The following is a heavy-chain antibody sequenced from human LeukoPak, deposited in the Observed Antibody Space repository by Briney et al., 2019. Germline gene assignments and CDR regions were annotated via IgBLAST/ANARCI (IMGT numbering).Heavy chain of an antibody. D-gene: IGHD3-22*01. Sequence: PSETLSLTCTVSGGSISSSSYYWGWIRQPPGKGLEWIGSIYYSGSTYYNPSLKSRVTISVDTSKNQFSLKLSSVTAADTAVYYCARQSTYYDSSVRPHAFDIWGQGTMVTVSS. V-gene: IGHV4-39*07. J-gene: IGHJ3*02. CDR3: ARQSTYYDSSVRPHAFDI. CDR2: IYYSGST. CDR1: GGSISSSSYY.